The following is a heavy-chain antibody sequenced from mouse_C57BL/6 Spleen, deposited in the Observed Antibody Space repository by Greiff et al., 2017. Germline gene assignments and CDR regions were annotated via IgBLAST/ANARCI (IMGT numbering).Heavy chain of an antibody. D-gene: IGHD1-1*01. CDR3: ARPHYYGSSYNFDY. CDR2: IYPGDGDT. V-gene: IGHV1-80*01. Sequence: QVQLKESGAELVKPGASVKISCKASGYAFSSYWMNWVKQRPGKGLEWIGQIYPGDGDTNYNGKFKGKATLTADKSSSTAYMQLSSLTSEDSAVYFCARPHYYGSSYNFDYWGQGTTLTVSS. J-gene: IGHJ2*01. CDR1: GYAFSSYW.